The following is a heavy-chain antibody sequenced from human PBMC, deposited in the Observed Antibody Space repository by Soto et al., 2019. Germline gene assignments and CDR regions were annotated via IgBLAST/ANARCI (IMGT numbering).Heavy chain of an antibody. Sequence: EVQLLESGGGLVQPGGSLRLSCAASGFTFSSYVMSWVRQAPGKGLEWVSAISGSGGSTYYADSVKGRFTISRDNSKNTLYLQMNSLRAEDTAVYYCAKEKELGWFGTNWFDPWGQGTLVTVSS. CDR1: GFTFSSYV. CDR3: AKEKELGWFGTNWFDP. CDR2: ISGSGGST. J-gene: IGHJ5*02. V-gene: IGHV3-23*01. D-gene: IGHD3-10*01.